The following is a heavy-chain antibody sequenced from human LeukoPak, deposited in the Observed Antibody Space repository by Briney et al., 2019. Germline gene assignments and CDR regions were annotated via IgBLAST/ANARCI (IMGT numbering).Heavy chain of an antibody. CDR2: MYLADSDT. V-gene: IGHV5-51*01. Sequence: GESLKISCKGSGYTFTSYWIGWVRQMPGKGLEWRGIMYLADSDTRYSPSFQGQVTISADKSISTAYLQWSSLKASDTAMYYCATTLNGNTFWGSWGQGTLVTVSS. J-gene: IGHJ4*02. CDR1: GYTFTSYW. CDR3: ATTLNGNTFWGS. D-gene: IGHD1-7*01.